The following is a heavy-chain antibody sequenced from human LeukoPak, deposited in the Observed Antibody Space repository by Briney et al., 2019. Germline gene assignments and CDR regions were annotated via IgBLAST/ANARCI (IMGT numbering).Heavy chain of an antibody. CDR2: IRDKAYGGTP. Sequence: PGGSLRLSCIGSGFTFDDYIMSWFRPAPGKGLEWVGFIRDKAYGGTPEYAASVKGRFTISRDDSKSIAYLQMNSLKTEDTAMYYCATVVIGYWGQGTLVTVSS. J-gene: IGHJ4*02. V-gene: IGHV3-49*03. D-gene: IGHD3-22*01. CDR3: ATVVIGY. CDR1: GFTFDDYI.